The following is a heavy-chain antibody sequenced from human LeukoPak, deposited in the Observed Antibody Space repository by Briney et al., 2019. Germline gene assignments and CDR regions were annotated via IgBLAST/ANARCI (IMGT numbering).Heavy chain of an antibody. D-gene: IGHD3-16*02. CDR3: ARVVISGAPRRAFDI. Sequence: TSGTLSLTCAVSGGSISSSNWWSWVRQPPGKGLEWIGEIYHSGSTNYNPSLKSRVTISVDKSKNQFSLKLSSVTAADTAVYYCARVVISGAPRRAFDIWGQGTMVTVSS. CDR2: IYHSGST. J-gene: IGHJ3*02. V-gene: IGHV4-4*02. CDR1: GGSISSSNW.